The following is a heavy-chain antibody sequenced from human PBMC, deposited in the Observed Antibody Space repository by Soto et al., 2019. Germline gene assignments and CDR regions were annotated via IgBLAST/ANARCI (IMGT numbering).Heavy chain of an antibody. CDR3: ARVAGRYPISWFDP. CDR2: IFYSGSS. J-gene: IGHJ5*02. CDR1: GGSISSGGYY. D-gene: IGHD2-15*01. V-gene: IGHV4-31*03. Sequence: SETLSLTCTVSGGSISSGGYYWSWIRQHPEKGLEWIGYIFYSGSSYYNPSLKSRVTISLDTSKNQFSLKLTSLTAADTAVYYCARVAGRYPISWFDPWGQGTLVTVSS.